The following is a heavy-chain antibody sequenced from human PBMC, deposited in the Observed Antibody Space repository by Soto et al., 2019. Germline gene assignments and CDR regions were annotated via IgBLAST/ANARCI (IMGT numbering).Heavy chain of an antibody. CDR1: GFSFSSYV. Sequence: QVQLVESGGGVVQPGRSLRLSCAASGFSFSSYVMHWVRQAPGKGLEWMAIISHDGSNKYYADSVKGRFTISRDNFKNMVYLQMNSLRAEDTTVYYCARDYGSSWPIDYWGQGTLVTVSS. D-gene: IGHD6-13*01. CDR3: ARDYGSSWPIDY. CDR2: ISHDGSNK. J-gene: IGHJ4*02. V-gene: IGHV3-30-3*01.